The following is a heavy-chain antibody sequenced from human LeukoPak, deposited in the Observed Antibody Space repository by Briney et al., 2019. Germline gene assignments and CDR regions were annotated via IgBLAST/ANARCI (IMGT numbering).Heavy chain of an antibody. CDR3: ATSHDYGDY. CDR2: RYYSGNT. Sequence: SETLSLTCTVSGGSISSSSYFWGWIRQPPGRGLEWIGGRYYSGNTYYNPSLKSRVTISVDTSKNQSSLKLSSVTAADTAVYYCATSHDYGDYWGQGTLVTVSS. V-gene: IGHV4-39*01. J-gene: IGHJ4*02. CDR1: GGSISSSSYF.